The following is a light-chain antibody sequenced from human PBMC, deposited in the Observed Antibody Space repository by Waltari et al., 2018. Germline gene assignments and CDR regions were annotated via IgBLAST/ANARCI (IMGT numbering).Light chain of an antibody. Sequence: QSVLTQPPSMSGAPGQKVTIPCTGGSSNFGAGYDVHWYQQLPGTAPKLLIFGNTNGPSGVPGRFSCSRSGTSASLAIAGLQSEDEAVYYCQSFDSSLSASVFGGGTKLTVL. CDR3: QSFDSSLSASV. V-gene: IGLV1-40*01. J-gene: IGLJ3*02. CDR1: SSNFGAGYD. CDR2: GNT.